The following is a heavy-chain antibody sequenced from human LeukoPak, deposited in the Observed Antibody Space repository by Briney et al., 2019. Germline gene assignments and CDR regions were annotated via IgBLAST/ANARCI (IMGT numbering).Heavy chain of an antibody. J-gene: IGHJ4*02. D-gene: IGHD3-3*01. Sequence: GASVKVSCKASGGTFSSYAISWVRQAPGQGLEWMGIINPSGGSTSYAQKFQGRVTMTRDTSTSTVYMELSSLRSEDTAVYYCAKTLRFLEWSTFDYWGQGTLVTVSS. V-gene: IGHV1-46*01. CDR1: GGTFSSYA. CDR2: INPSGGST. CDR3: AKTLRFLEWSTFDY.